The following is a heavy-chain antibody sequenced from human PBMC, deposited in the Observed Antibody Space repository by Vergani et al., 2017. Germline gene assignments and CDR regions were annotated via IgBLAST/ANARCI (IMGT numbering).Heavy chain of an antibody. CDR2: IHPADSDT. J-gene: IGHJ4*03. V-gene: IGHV5-51*01. D-gene: IGHD2-8*02. CDR1: GYSFTNYW. CDR3: ARLYWRDSSGSKYFGY. Sequence: EVQLVQSGAAVKKPGESLKISCQISGYSFTNYWIGWVRPMPGKGRDGKGIIHPADSDTRSSPSFQGQVNISVEKSISTAYPQRSSLRASDSAMYYCARLYWRDSSGSKYFGYWGHGTLVTVS.